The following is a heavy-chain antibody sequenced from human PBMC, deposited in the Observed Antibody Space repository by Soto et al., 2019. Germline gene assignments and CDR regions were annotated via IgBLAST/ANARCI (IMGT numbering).Heavy chain of an antibody. CDR1: GDSNNSRSYY. CDR3: ARGPEMITLGFFDI. J-gene: IGHJ3*02. CDR2: IYYSGRT. Sequence: SETLSLTCTVTGDSNNSRSYYWGWIRQPPGKGLEWIGSIYYSGRTYNNPSLRSRVSMSIDTSKDQFSLKLKSVTAADTALYFCARGPEMITLGFFDIWGQGTMVTVSS. D-gene: IGHD3-16*01. V-gene: IGHV4-39*01.